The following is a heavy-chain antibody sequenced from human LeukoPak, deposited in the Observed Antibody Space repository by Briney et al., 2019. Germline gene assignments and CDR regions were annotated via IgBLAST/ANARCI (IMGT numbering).Heavy chain of an antibody. CDR3: AKDYYDFWSGYSPFDY. D-gene: IGHD3-3*01. CDR2: ISGSGST. J-gene: IGHJ4*02. CDR1: GFTFSSHG. V-gene: IGHV3-23*01. Sequence: GGSLRLSCAASGFTFSSHGMSWVRQAPGKGLEWVSTISGSGSTYYADSVKGRFTISRDNSKNTLYLQMNSLRAEDTAVYYCAKDYYDFWSGYSPFDYWGQGTLVTVSS.